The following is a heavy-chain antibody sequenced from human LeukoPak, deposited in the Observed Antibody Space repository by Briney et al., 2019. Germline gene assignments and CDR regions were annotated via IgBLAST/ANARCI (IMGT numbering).Heavy chain of an antibody. V-gene: IGHV4-39*01. Sequence: WVRQAPGQRLGWIGRIYYSRSTYYSPSLKSPVTISVDTSKNQFSLTLSSVTAADTAVYYCSRRKVAAPVDSWGQGTLVTVSS. J-gene: IGHJ4*02. CDR3: SRRKVAAPVDS. CDR2: IYYSRST. D-gene: IGHD2-15*01.